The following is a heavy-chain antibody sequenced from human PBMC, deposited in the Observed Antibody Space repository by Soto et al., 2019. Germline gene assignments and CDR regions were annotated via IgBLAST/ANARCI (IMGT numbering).Heavy chain of an antibody. V-gene: IGHV4-31*03. CDR2: IYYSGST. D-gene: IGHD2-2*01. CDR3: ARGRSSTSPYPIGY. CDR1: GGSISSGGYY. J-gene: IGHJ4*02. Sequence: QVQLQESGPGLVKPSQTLSLTCTVSGGSISSGGYYWSWIRQHPGKGLEWIGYIYYSGSTYYNPSLNRRVTIXVXTXXNQFSLKLSSVTAADTAVYYCARGRSSTSPYPIGYWGQGTLVTVSS.